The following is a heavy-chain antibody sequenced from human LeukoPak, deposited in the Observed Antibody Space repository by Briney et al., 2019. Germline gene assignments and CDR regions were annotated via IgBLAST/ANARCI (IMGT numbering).Heavy chain of an antibody. CDR3: AKSNGYGLVDI. D-gene: IGHD3-10*01. V-gene: IGHV4-39*07. CDR2: IFYSGST. J-gene: IGHJ3*02. CDR1: GGSISTSNYY. Sequence: SETLSLTCTVSGGSISTSNYYWGWIRQPPGKGLEWIGNIFYSGSTYYSPSLKSRVTISLDTSRNQFSLKLNSVTAADTAVYYCAKSNGYGLVDIWDQGTMVTVSS.